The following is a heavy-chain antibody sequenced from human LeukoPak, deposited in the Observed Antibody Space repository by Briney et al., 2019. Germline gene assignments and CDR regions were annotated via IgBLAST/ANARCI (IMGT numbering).Heavy chain of an antibody. J-gene: IGHJ4*02. Sequence: PGGSLRLSCAASGFTFSSYAMHWVRQAPGKGLEWVAVISYDGSNKYYADSVKGRFTISRDNSKNTRYLQMNSLRAEDTAVYYCARPLYYYDSSGLFDYWGQGTLVTVSS. CDR1: GFTFSSYA. CDR2: ISYDGSNK. D-gene: IGHD3-22*01. CDR3: ARPLYYYDSSGLFDY. V-gene: IGHV3-30-3*01.